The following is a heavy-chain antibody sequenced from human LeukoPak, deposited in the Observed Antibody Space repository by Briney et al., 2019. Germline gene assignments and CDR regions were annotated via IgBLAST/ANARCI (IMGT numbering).Heavy chain of an antibody. D-gene: IGHD3-10*01. CDR1: GGTISSYY. V-gene: IGHV4-4*07. Sequence: SETLSLTCIVAGGTISSYYWSWIRQPAGKGLEWIGRIYTSGSPNYNPSLKSRVTVSVDTSKNQFALKLSSVTAADTAVYYCARNADEMGSGSYRVYCFDPWGQGTLVTVSS. CDR3: ARNADEMGSGSYRVYCFDP. CDR2: IYTSGSP. J-gene: IGHJ5*02.